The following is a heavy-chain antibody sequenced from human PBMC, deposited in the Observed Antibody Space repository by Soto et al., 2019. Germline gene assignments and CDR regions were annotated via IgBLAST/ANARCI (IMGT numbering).Heavy chain of an antibody. CDR1: GFSLSTSGVG. D-gene: IGHD3-3*01. J-gene: IGHJ4*02. V-gene: IGHV2-5*02. Sequence: QITLKESGPTLVKPTQTLTLTCTFSGFSLSTSGVGVGWIRQPPGKALEWLALIYWDDDKRYSPSLKSRLTIPKDTSKNQVVLTMTNMDPVDTATYYCAHTVYYDFWSGYRNWGQGTLVTVSS. CDR2: IYWDDDK. CDR3: AHTVYYDFWSGYRN.